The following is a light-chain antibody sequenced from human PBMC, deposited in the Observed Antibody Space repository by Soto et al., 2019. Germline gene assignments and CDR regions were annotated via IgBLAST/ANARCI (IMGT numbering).Light chain of an antibody. CDR2: WAS. CDR1: QNINGY. CDR3: EQYSAYPLT. J-gene: IGKJ4*01. V-gene: IGKV1-5*03. Sequence: DIQLTQSPSTLSASVGDRVTITCRASQNINGYLAWYQQKPGKAPKLLIYWASSLISGVPSRFTGGESGTEFTLTISSLQSDDYATYYCEQYSAYPLTVGGGTKV.